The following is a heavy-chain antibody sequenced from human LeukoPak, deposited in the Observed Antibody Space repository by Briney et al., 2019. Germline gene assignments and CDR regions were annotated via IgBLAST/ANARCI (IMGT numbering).Heavy chain of an antibody. V-gene: IGHV4-39*01. J-gene: IGHJ4*02. CDR2: IYYSGST. CDR3: ARLESSGETTNRPSTAAHFDY. CDR1: GGSISSSSYY. Sequence: SETLSLTCTVSGGSISSSSYYWGWIRQPPGKGLEWIGSIYYSGSTYYNPSLKSRVTISVDTSKNQFSLKLSSVTATDTAVYYCARLESSGETTNRPSTAAHFDYWGQGTLVTVSS. D-gene: IGHD7-27*01.